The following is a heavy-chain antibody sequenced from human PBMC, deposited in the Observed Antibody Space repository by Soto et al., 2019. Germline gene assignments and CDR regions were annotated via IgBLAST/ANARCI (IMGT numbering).Heavy chain of an antibody. V-gene: IGHV4-39*01. CDR1: GGSISGRAYY. CDR2: IYYSGTT. Sequence: QLQLHESGPGPVKASETLSLTCSVSGGSISGRAYYWAWIRQPPGKGLEWIGSIYYSGTTYSNPSLKSRVIISVDTAKNQFSLNLTSVTAPDTATYYCAREQCGGEKCFSERDVYYYYVDVWGKGTKVTV. D-gene: IGHD2-21*01. CDR3: AREQCGGEKCFSERDVYYYYVDV. J-gene: IGHJ6*03.